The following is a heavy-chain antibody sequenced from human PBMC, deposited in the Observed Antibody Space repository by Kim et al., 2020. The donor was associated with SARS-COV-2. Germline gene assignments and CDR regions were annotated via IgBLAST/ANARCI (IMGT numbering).Heavy chain of an antibody. CDR3: AKDSSSWN. CDR2: GGST. J-gene: IGHJ4*02. Sequence: GGSTYYADSVKGRFTISRDNSKNSLYLQMNSLRTEDTALYYCAKDSSSWNWGQGTLVTVSS. V-gene: IGHV3-43*01. D-gene: IGHD6-6*01.